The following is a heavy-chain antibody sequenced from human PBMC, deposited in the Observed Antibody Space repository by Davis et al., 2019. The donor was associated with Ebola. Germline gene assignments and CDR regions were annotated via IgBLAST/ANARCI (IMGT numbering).Heavy chain of an antibody. CDR1: GYSFTSYW. CDR2: IYPGDSDT. J-gene: IGHJ4*02. Sequence: KVSCKGSGYSFTSYWIGWVRQMPGKGLEWMGIIYPGDSDTRYSPSFQGHVTISVDRSISTAYLQWHSLQASDTALYYCARHWGGSNWNIFDSWGQGALVTVSS. D-gene: IGHD1-1*01. V-gene: IGHV5-51*01. CDR3: ARHWGGSNWNIFDS.